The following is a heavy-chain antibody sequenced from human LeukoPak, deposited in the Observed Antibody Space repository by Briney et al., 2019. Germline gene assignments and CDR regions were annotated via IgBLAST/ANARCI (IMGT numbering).Heavy chain of an antibody. CDR2: IYPSGST. CDR1: GDSISSGSFY. Sequence: SETLSLTCSVSGDSISSGSFYWSWIRQPAGRGLEWIGRIYPSGSTNYNPSLKSRVTISLDTSKNQFSLKLSSVTAADTAVYYCVRAGTSRYDFWSGYSDYYYYYMDVWGKGTTVTVSS. J-gene: IGHJ6*03. D-gene: IGHD3-3*01. V-gene: IGHV4-61*02. CDR3: VRAGTSRYDFWSGYSDYYYYYMDV.